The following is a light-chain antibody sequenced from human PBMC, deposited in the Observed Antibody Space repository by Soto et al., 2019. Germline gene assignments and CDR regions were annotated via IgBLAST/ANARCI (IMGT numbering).Light chain of an antibody. V-gene: IGKV3-15*01. J-gene: IGKJ4*01. CDR1: QNVNSN. CDR2: GAY. Sequence: EIVMTQSPATVSVSPGERATLSCRASQNVNSNLAWYQQKPGQPPRLLIYGAYTSATGVPARFSGSGSGTEFTLTINSLRSEDFAVYYCQQYNSWPPLTFGGGTKLDIK. CDR3: QQYNSWPPLT.